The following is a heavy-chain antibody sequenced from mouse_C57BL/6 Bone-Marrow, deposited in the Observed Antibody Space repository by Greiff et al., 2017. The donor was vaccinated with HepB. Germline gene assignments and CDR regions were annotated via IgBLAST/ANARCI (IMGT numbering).Heavy chain of an antibody. CDR2: IYPRSGNT. J-gene: IGHJ2*01. CDR3: AREGRFITTVDYFDY. V-gene: IGHV1-81*01. Sequence: QVHVKQSGAELARPGASVKLSCKASGYTFTSYGISWVKQRTGQGLEWIGEIYPRSGNTYYNEKFKGKATLTADKSSSTAYMELRSLTSEDSAVYFCAREGRFITTVDYFDYWGQGTTLTVSS. D-gene: IGHD1-1*01. CDR1: GYTFTSYG.